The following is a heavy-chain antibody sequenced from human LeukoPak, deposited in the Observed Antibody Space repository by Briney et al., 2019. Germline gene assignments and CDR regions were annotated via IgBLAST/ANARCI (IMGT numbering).Heavy chain of an antibody. Sequence: GGSLRPSCAASGFTFTNYAMSWVRQTPGKGLEWVAVISYDGSNKYYADSVKGRFTISRDNSKNTLYLQMNSLRAEDTAVYYCAKTGLQWELLGSAFDIWGQGTMVTVSS. V-gene: IGHV3-30*18. CDR1: GFTFTNYA. J-gene: IGHJ3*02. D-gene: IGHD1-26*01. CDR3: AKTGLQWELLGSAFDI. CDR2: ISYDGSNK.